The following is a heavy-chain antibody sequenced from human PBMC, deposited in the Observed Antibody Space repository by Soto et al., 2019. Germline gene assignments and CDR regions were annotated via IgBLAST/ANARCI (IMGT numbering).Heavy chain of an antibody. Sequence: EVQLVQSGAVVAKPGESLKISCKGSGSDFTNSWIGWVRQMPGKGLEWMGIIYLGDSDTRYSPSFQGQVIISADKSVSTVYLQWSSLKASDTAMYYCARHFFDSSVHYWAGAFDIWGQGTMLTVSS. V-gene: IGHV5-51*01. CDR1: GSDFTNSW. J-gene: IGHJ3*02. CDR3: ARHFFDSSVHYWAGAFDI. CDR2: IYLGDSDT. D-gene: IGHD3-22*01.